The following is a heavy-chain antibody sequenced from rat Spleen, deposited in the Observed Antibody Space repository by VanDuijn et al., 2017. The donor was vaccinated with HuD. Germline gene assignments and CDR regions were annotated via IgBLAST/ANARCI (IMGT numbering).Heavy chain of an antibody. J-gene: IGHJ2*01. V-gene: IGHV5S13*01. CDR2: ISTGGGNT. D-gene: IGHD1-7*01. CDR3: AVAGYGY. CDR1: GFTFSDYY. Sequence: EVQLVESGGGLVQPGRSLKLSCAASGFTFSDYYMAWVRQAPKKGLEWIASISTGGGNTYYRDSVKGRFTISRDNAKNTQYLQMNSLRSEDTATYYCAVAGYGYWGQGVMVTVSS.